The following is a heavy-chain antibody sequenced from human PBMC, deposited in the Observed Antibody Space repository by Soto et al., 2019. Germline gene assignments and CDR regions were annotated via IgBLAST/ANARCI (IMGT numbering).Heavy chain of an antibody. Sequence: GGSLRLSCAASGFSFSNYAMNWVRQPPGKGLEWVSVISGSGGSTKYADSVKGRFTISRDNSRNTLFLQMNSLRAEDTAVYYCAKDAAGGFPNWFDSWGQGTLVTVSS. D-gene: IGHD1-26*01. CDR3: AKDAAGGFPNWFDS. CDR2: ISGSGGST. V-gene: IGHV3-23*01. CDR1: GFSFSNYA. J-gene: IGHJ5*01.